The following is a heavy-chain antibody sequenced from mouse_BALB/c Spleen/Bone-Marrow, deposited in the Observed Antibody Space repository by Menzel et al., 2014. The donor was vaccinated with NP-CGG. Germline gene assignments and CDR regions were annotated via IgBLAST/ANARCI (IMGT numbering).Heavy chain of an antibody. Sequence: EVKLQESGGGLVKLGGSLKLSCAASGFTFSSYYMSWVRQTPEKRLELVAAINSNGGSTYYPDTVKGRFTISRDNAKNTLYLQMSSLKSEDTAFYYCARRMIIYGNPYYFDYWGQGTTLTVSS. V-gene: IGHV5-6-2*01. J-gene: IGHJ2*01. CDR1: GFTFSSYY. D-gene: IGHD2-1*01. CDR3: ARRMIIYGNPYYFDY. CDR2: INSNGGST.